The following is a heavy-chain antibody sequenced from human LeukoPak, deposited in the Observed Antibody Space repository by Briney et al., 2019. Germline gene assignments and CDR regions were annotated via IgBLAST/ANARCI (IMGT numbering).Heavy chain of an antibody. CDR3: ARNASDSGTSYFDY. Sequence: SETLSLTCTVSGGSISSSTSYWGWIRQPPGKGLEWIGSIYSGSTSYNPSLKSRVTIPVDTSKKQFSLKLDSVTAADTAVYYCARNASDSGTSYFDYWGQGTLVTVSS. CDR1: GGSISSSTSY. D-gene: IGHD1-26*01. V-gene: IGHV4-39*01. CDR2: IYSGST. J-gene: IGHJ4*02.